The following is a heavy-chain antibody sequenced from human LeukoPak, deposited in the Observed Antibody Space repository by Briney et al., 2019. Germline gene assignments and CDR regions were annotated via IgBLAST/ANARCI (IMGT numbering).Heavy chain of an antibody. Sequence: SQTLSLTCTVSGGSISSGSYYWSWIRQPAGKGLEWIGRIYTSGSTNYNPSLRSRVTISVDTSKNQFSLKLSSVTAADTAVYYCARDLRFDAFDIWGQGTMVTVSS. V-gene: IGHV4-61*02. CDR1: GGSISSGSYY. J-gene: IGHJ3*02. CDR2: IYTSGST. D-gene: IGHD4-17*01. CDR3: ARDLRFDAFDI.